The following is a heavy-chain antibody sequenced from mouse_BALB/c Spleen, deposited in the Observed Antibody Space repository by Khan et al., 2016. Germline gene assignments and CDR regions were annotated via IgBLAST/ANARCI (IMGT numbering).Heavy chain of an antibody. D-gene: IGHD3-3*01. CDR2: VDSSDSET. J-gene: IGHJ4*01. CDR3: GRRAYALLDY. CDR1: GYTFTNYW. Sequence: QVQLQQAGAERVRPGASVKLSCKASGYTFTNYWMNWVKQRPGQGLEWIGMVDSSDSETHYNQMFKDKATLTVDKSSSTAHMQLTSLTSADSAVCYCGRRAYALLDYWGQGTSVTVSS. V-gene: IGHV1-61*01.